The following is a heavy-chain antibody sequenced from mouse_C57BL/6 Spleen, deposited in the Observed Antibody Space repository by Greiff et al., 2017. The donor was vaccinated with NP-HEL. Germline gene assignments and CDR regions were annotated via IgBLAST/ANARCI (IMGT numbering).Heavy chain of an antibody. CDR3: ARGRDAYYFDY. CDR2: IYPRDGST. J-gene: IGHJ2*01. Sequence: VQLQQSGPELVKPGASVKLSCKASGYTFTSYDINWVKQRPGQGLEWIGWIYPRDGSTKYNEKFKGKATLTVDTSSSTAYLELHSLTSEDAAVYFCARGRDAYYFDYWGQGTTLTVSS. CDR1: GYTFTSYD. D-gene: IGHD3-3*01. V-gene: IGHV1-85*01.